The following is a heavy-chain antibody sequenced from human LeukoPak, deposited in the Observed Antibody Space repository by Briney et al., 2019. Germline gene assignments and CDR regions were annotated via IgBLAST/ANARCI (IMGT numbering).Heavy chain of an antibody. CDR1: GFTFTTFW. CDR2: IYPGDSDT. V-gene: IGHV5-51*01. Sequence: GESLKISCEGLGFTFTTFWIGWVRQMPGKGLEWLGIIYPGDSDTRYSPSFQGQVTISADKSINTAYLQWSSLKVSDTAIYYCARGRGYSYNYYYFDYWGQGALVTVSS. D-gene: IGHD5-12*01. J-gene: IGHJ4*02. CDR3: ARGRGYSYNYYYFDY.